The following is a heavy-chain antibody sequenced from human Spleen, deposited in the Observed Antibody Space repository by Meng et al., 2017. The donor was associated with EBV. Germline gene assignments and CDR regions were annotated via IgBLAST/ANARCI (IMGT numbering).Heavy chain of an antibody. CDR1: GCSVSRGSYY. CDR2: IYHSGST. CDR3: ARDGYSSGIDY. D-gene: IGHD6-19*01. Sequence: QVQSQEAGPGLVNASETLSFTSTFAGCSVSRGSYYWSWIRQPPGKGLEWIGYIYHSGSTKYNPSLTSRVTISVDTSKNQFSLNLRSVTAADTAVYYCARDGYSSGIDYWGQGTLVTVSS. V-gene: IGHV4-61*01. J-gene: IGHJ4*02.